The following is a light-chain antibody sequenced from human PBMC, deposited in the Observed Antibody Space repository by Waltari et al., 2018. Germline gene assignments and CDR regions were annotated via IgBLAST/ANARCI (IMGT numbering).Light chain of an antibody. V-gene: IGKV1-5*03. CDR1: QSISSR. CDR3: QQYNAYSWT. Sequence: DIQMTQSPSTLSASVGDRVSITCRARQSISSRLAWYQQKPGKAPNLLIYKASTLESGVPSRFSGSGSGTEFTLTISSLQPDDFATYYCQQYNAYSWTFGQGTKVEIK. CDR2: KAS. J-gene: IGKJ1*01.